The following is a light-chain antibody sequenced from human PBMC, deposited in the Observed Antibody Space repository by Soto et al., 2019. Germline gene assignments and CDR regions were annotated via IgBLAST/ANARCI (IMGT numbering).Light chain of an antibody. J-gene: IGLJ2*01. Sequence: QSALTQPASVSGSPGQSITISCTGTSSDVGSYNYVSWYQQHPGKAPKLMIYEVSNRPSGVPDHFSGSKSGNTASLTISGLQTEDEADYYCCSYAGSDTYVVFGGGTKVTVL. CDR3: CSYAGSDTYVV. CDR1: SSDVGSYNY. V-gene: IGLV2-14*01. CDR2: EVS.